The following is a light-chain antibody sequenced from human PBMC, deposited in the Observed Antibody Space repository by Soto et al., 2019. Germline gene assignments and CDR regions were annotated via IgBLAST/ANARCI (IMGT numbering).Light chain of an antibody. CDR1: QSVSSY. CDR3: QQRSNWPPYT. V-gene: IGKV3-11*01. J-gene: IGKJ2*01. CDR2: DAS. Sequence: EIVLTQSPATPSLSPGERATLSCRASQSVSSYLAWYQQKPGQAPRLLIYDASNRATGIPARFSGSGSGTDFTLTISSLEPEDFAVYCCQQRSNWPPYTFGQGTKLEIK.